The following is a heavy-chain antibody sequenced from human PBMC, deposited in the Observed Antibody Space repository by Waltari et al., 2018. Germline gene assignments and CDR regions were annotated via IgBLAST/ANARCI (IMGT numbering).Heavy chain of an antibody. D-gene: IGHD2-2*01. CDR1: GGSFSGYY. V-gene: IGHV4-34*01. CDR2: INHSGST. J-gene: IGHJ3*02. Sequence: QVQLQQWGAGLLKPSETLSLTCAVYGGSFSGYYWSWIRQPPGKGLEWIGEINHSGSTNYNPSLKVRVTISVDTSKNQFSLKLSSVTAADTAVYYCARERGSRAWRYCSSTSCYRGAFDIWGQGTMVTVSS. CDR3: ARERGSRAWRYCSSTSCYRGAFDI.